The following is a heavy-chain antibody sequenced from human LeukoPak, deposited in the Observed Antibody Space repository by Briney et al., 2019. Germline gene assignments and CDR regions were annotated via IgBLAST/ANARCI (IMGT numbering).Heavy chain of an antibody. D-gene: IGHD2-15*01. Sequence: GESLRLSCAASGFTLSSYWMSWVRQAPGKGLEWVANIKRDGSEKYYVDSVKGRFTISRDNAKNSLYLQMNSLRAEDTAVFYCAREMSGGSCFDYWGQGTLVTVSS. J-gene: IGHJ4*02. CDR2: IKRDGSEK. CDR1: GFTLSSYW. CDR3: AREMSGGSCFDY. V-gene: IGHV3-7*01.